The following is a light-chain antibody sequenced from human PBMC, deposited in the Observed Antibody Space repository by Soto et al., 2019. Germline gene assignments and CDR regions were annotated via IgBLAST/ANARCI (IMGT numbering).Light chain of an antibody. Sequence: EIVLTQSPGPLSLSPGERATLSCRSSQSVSSSYLAWYQQKPGQAPRLIIYGASSRATGIPDRFSGSGSGTEFTLTISSLQSEDVAVYYCQQYSNWPLTFGGGTKVDI. V-gene: IGKV3-20*01. CDR3: QQYSNWPLT. CDR2: GAS. J-gene: IGKJ4*01. CDR1: QSVSSSY.